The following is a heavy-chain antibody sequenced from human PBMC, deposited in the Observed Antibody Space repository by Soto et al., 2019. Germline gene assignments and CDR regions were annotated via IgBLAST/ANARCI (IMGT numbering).Heavy chain of an antibody. J-gene: IGHJ6*02. CDR3: ARALLDQLPGPSGYYYYYGMDV. D-gene: IGHD2-2*01. CDR2: IYYSGST. V-gene: IGHV4-31*03. Sequence: SETLSLTCTVSGGSISSGGYYWSWIRQHPGKGLERIGYIYYSGSTYYNPSLKSRVTISVDTSKNQFSLKLSSVTAADTAVYYCARALLDQLPGPSGYYYYYGMDVWGQGTTVTVS. CDR1: GGSISSGGYY.